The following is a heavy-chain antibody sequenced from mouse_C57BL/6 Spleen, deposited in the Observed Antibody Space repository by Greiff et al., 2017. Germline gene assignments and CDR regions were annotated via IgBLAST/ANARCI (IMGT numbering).Heavy chain of an antibody. CDR1: GYTFTDYY. Sequence: VQLQQSGPVLVKPGASVKMSCKASGYTFTDYYMNWVKQSHGKSLEWIGVINPYNGGTSYNQKFKGKATLTVDKSSSTAYMELNSLTSEDSAVYYCARYRDEGDYFDYWGQGTTLTVSS. J-gene: IGHJ2*01. D-gene: IGHD3-3*01. V-gene: IGHV1-19*01. CDR2: INPYNGGT. CDR3: ARYRDEGDYFDY.